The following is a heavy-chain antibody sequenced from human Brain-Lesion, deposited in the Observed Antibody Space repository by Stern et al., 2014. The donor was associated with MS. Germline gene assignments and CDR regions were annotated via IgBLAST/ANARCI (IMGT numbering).Heavy chain of an antibody. D-gene: IGHD3-3*01. CDR3: AKDLTYYDFWSDYPQHDNYHYAMDV. V-gene: IGHV3-23*04. CDR1: TFTFSNYD. CDR2: INYSGGNP. Sequence: EVQLVESGGGLVQPGGSLRLSCAVSTFTFSNYDMNWVRQAPGKGLEWVSGINYSGGNPYYADSVKGRFTISRDNSKNTLYLQINSLRAEDTAVYYCAKDLTYYDFWSDYPQHDNYHYAMDVWGQGTTVTVS. J-gene: IGHJ6*02.